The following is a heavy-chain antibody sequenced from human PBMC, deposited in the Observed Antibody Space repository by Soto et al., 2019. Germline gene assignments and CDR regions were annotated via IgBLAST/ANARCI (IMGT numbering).Heavy chain of an antibody. CDR3: AKTPFGTVTTYYFDY. CDR2: ISGSVGST. D-gene: IGHD4-17*01. CDR1: GFTFSSYA. J-gene: IGHJ4*02. Sequence: EVQLLESGGGLVQPGGSLRLSCAASGFTFSSYAMSWVRQAPGKGLEWVSAISGSVGSTYYADSVKGRFTISRDNSKNTLYLQMNSLRAEDTAVYYCAKTPFGTVTTYYFDYWGQGTLVTVSS. V-gene: IGHV3-23*01.